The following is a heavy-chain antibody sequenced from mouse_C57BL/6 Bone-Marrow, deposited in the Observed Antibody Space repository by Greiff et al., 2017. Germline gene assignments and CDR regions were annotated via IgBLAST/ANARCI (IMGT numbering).Heavy chain of an antibody. CDR3: ARIYYDYDGFAY. Sequence: DVKLQESGPELVKPGASVKISCKASGYSFTGYYMNWVKQSPEKSLEWIGEISPSTGGTTYNQKFKAKATLTVDKSSSTAYMQLKSLTSEDSAVYYCARIYYDYDGFAYWGQGTLVTVSA. V-gene: IGHV1-42*01. D-gene: IGHD2-4*01. CDR1: GYSFTGYY. J-gene: IGHJ3*01. CDR2: ISPSTGGT.